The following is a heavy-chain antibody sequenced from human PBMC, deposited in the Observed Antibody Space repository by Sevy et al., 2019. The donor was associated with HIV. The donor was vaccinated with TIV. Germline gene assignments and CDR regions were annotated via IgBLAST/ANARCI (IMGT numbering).Heavy chain of an antibody. CDR3: ARDHHYSDAFDI. D-gene: IGHD3-10*01. Sequence: SETLSLTCTVSDGSISSYYWSWIRQPPGKGLEWIGYIYYSGRTNYNPSLKSRVTISVDTSKNQFSLKLSSVTAADTAVYYCARDHHYSDAFDIWGQGTMVTVSS. CDR1: DGSISSYY. V-gene: IGHV4-59*01. CDR2: IYYSGRT. J-gene: IGHJ3*02.